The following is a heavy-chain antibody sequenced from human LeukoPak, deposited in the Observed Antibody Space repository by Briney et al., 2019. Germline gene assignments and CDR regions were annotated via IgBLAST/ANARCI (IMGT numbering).Heavy chain of an antibody. V-gene: IGHV3-9*01. CDR3: AIRGYSGYDDGGY. CDR2: ISWNSGSI. D-gene: IGHD5-12*01. Sequence: QPGRSLRLSCAASGFTFDDYAMHWVRQAPGKGLEWVSGISWNSGSIGYADSVKGRFTISRDNSENTVYLQMNSLRAEDTAVYYCAIRGYSGYDDGGYWGQGTLVTVSS. CDR1: GFTFDDYA. J-gene: IGHJ4*02.